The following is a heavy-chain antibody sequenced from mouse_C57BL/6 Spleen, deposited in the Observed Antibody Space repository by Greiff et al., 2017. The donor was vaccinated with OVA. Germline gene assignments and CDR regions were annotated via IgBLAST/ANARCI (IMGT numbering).Heavy chain of an antibody. V-gene: IGHV1-74*01. CDR2: IHPSDSDT. CDR3: AMTTVVDAMDY. J-gene: IGHJ4*01. Sequence: VQLQQSGAELVKPGASVKVSCKASGYTFTSYWMHWVKQRPGQGLEWIGRIHPSDSDTNYNQKFKGKATLTVDKSSSTAYMQLSSLTSEDSAVYYCAMTTVVDAMDYWGQGTSVTVSS. CDR1: GYTFTSYW. D-gene: IGHD1-1*01.